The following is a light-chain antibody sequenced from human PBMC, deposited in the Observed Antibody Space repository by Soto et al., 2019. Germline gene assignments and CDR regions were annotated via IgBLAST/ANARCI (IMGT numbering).Light chain of an antibody. J-gene: IGKJ1*01. Sequence: DIQMTQSPSSLSASVGDRVTITCQARQDISNYLNWYQQKPGKAPKLLIYDASNLETGVPSRFSGSGSGTDFTFTISSLQPEDIATYYCQQYDNLPPTVGQGTKVDSK. V-gene: IGKV1-33*01. CDR2: DAS. CDR3: QQYDNLPPT. CDR1: QDISNY.